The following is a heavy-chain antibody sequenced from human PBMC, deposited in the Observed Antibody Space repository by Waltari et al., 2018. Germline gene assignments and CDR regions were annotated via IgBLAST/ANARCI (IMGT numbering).Heavy chain of an antibody. CDR3: ARIGYSLSYDFMGASDY. CDR1: GFTFTTFA. CDR2: ISYDGSNK. J-gene: IGHJ4*02. V-gene: IGHV3-30*03. D-gene: IGHD3-3*01. Sequence: QVLLVESGGGVVQPGKSLRLSWAASGFTFTTFAMHWVRQAPGKGLEWVALISYDGSNKNYLDSVKGRFTISRDNSKNTLYLQMNSLRPEDTAIYYCARIGYSLSYDFMGASDYWGQGTLVTVSS.